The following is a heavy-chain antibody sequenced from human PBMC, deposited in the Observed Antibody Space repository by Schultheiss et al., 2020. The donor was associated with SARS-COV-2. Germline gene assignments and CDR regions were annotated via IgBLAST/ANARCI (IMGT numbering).Heavy chain of an antibody. CDR2: ISGSGGST. CDR3: ARNPGYCSSTSCYQYYYGMDV. CDR1: GFTFSSYA. D-gene: IGHD2-2*03. Sequence: ESLKISCAASGFTFSSYAMSWVRQAPGKGLEWVSAISGSGGSTYYADSVKGRFTISRDNSKNTLYLQMNSLRAEDTAVYYCARNPGYCSSTSCYQYYYGMDVWGKGTTVTVSS. J-gene: IGHJ6*04. V-gene: IGHV3-23*01.